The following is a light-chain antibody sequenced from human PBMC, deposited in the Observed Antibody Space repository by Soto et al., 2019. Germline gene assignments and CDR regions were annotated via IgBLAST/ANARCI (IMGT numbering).Light chain of an antibody. CDR3: QQYHSLI. J-gene: IGKJ4*01. CDR1: RSVSRSS. Sequence: EVVLTQSPSTLSLSPGERATLSCRASRSVSRSSLALYQQKPGQTPRLLISGTSNRATGIPDRCSGSGSGIDLTLTITRMEPVDLAVYYRQQYHSLIFGGGTKVDIK. CDR2: GTS. V-gene: IGKV3-20*01.